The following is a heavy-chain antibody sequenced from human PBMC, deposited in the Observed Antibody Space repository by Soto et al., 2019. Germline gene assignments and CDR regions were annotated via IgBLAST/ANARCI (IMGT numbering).Heavy chain of an antibody. CDR2: IYWHDDK. V-gene: IGHV2-5*01. D-gene: IGHD3-10*01. CDR1: GFSLSTSGVS. J-gene: IGHJ4*02. Sequence: SGPTLVNPTQTVTLTCTFSGFSLSTSGVSVGWIRQPPGKALQWLAFIYWHDDKRYRPSLKSRLTITQDNSKKQELLTMTDMDPSGTAAYCCANIVVSLGSFDYWGQGTLVTVSS. CDR3: ANIVVSLGSFDY.